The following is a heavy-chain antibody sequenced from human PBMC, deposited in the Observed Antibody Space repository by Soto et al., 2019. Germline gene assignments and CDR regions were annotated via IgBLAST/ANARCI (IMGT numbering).Heavy chain of an antibody. CDR3: ARGMKQWLVRSYYYYGMDV. D-gene: IGHD6-19*01. CDR1: GGSFSGYY. Sequence: QVQLQQWGTGLLKLSETLCLTCAVYGGSFSGYYWSWIRQPQGKGLEWIGEINHSGSTNYNPSLKSRVTISVDTSKNQFSLKLSSVTAADTAVYYCARGMKQWLVRSYYYYGMDVWGQGTTVTVSS. V-gene: IGHV4-34*01. J-gene: IGHJ6*02. CDR2: INHSGST.